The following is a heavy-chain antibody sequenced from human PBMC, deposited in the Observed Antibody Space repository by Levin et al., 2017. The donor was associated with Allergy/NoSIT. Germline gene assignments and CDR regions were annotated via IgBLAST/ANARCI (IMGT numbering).Heavy chain of an antibody. J-gene: IGHJ4*02. CDR2: INWNRDKI. CDR1: GFTFGDYA. CDR3: ATGLNCGSPNTFDY. V-gene: IGHV3-9*01. Sequence: SLKISCAASGFTFGDYAMHWVRQAPGKGLEWVSGINWNRDKIGYADSVRARFTISRDNAKNSLYRQMNSLGPEDTALYYCATGLNCGSPNTFDYWGQGTLVTVSS. D-gene: IGHD7-27*01.